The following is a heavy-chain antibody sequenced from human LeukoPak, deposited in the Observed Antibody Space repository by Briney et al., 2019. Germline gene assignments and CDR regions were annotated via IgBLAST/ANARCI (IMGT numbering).Heavy chain of an antibody. CDR1: GFTFSSYW. V-gene: IGHV3-74*01. J-gene: IGHJ3*02. CDR2: INSDGRST. Sequence: GGSLRLSCAASGFTFSSYWVHWVRQAPGEGRVWVSRINSDGRSTSYADSVEGRFTISRDNAKNTLYLQMTSLRAEETAVYYCASQGGGYCSSTSCYKDAFDIWGQGTMVTVSS. CDR3: ASQGGGYCSSTSCYKDAFDI. D-gene: IGHD2-2*02.